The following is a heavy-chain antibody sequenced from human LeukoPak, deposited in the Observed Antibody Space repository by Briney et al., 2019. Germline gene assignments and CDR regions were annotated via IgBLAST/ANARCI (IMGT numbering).Heavy chain of an antibody. Sequence: GGSLRLSCAASGFTFSSYAMGWVRQAPGKGLEWVSAISGSGGSTYYADSVKGRFTISRDNSKNTLYLQMNSLRAEDTAVYYCAKAIDWLLRVGGDYWGQGTLVTVSS. J-gene: IGHJ4*02. CDR3: AKAIDWLLRVGGDY. D-gene: IGHD3-9*01. CDR1: GFTFSSYA. CDR2: ISGSGGST. V-gene: IGHV3-23*01.